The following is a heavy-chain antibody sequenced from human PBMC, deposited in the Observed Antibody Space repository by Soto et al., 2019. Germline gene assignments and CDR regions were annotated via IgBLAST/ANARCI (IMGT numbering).Heavy chain of an antibody. V-gene: IGHV1-3*01. J-gene: IGHJ4*02. Sequence: QVQLVQSGAEVKKPGASVKVSCKASGYTFTSYAMHWVRQAPGQRLEWMGWINAGNGNTKYSQKFQGRVTITRDTSASTAYMELSSLRSEYTAVYYCARTTKYGDYVAGYWGQGTLVTVSS. CDR2: INAGNGNT. CDR3: ARTTKYGDYVAGY. CDR1: GYTFTSYA. D-gene: IGHD4-17*01.